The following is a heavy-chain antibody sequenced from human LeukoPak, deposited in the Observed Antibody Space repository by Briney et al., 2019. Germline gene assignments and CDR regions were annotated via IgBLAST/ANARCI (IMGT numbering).Heavy chain of an antibody. CDR2: INPNSGGT. CDR1: GYTFTGYY. J-gene: IGHJ3*02. CDR3: AREAQGALEI. V-gene: IGHV1-2*02. Sequence: ASVKVSCKASGYTFTGYYMHWVRQAPGQGLEWMGWINPNSGGTNYAQKFQGRVTMTRDTSISTAYMELRSLRSDDTALYYCAREAQGALEIWGQGTMVTVSP.